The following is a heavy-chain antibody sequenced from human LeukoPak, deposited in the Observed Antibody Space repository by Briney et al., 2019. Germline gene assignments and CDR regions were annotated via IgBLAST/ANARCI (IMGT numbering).Heavy chain of an antibody. Sequence: SQTLSLTCTVSGGSISSGDYYWSWIRQPPGKGLEWIGYIYYSGSTYYNPSLKSRVTISVDTSKNQFSLKLSSVTAADTAVYYCASGDYYGSGSYYNGFDYWGQGTLVTVSS. CDR2: IYYSGST. V-gene: IGHV4-30-4*01. J-gene: IGHJ4*02. CDR1: GGSISSGDYY. D-gene: IGHD3-10*01. CDR3: ASGDYYGSGSYYNGFDY.